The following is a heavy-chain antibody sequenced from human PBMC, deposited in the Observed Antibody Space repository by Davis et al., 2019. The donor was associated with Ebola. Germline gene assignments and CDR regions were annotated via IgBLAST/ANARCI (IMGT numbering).Heavy chain of an antibody. J-gene: IGHJ4*02. Sequence: PGGSLRLSCPASGFNSDDYTTHWVRQLPGEGLEWVSLVTWEVGHAYYADSVRGRLTTPTDNYKDSMYLHMTALTTEDTALYFCAKDAEWGPSSWYYFDYWGRGTLVTVSS. CDR3: AKDAEWGPSSWYYFDY. CDR1: GFNSDDYT. CDR2: VTWEVGHA. V-gene: IGHV3-43*01. D-gene: IGHD6-13*01.